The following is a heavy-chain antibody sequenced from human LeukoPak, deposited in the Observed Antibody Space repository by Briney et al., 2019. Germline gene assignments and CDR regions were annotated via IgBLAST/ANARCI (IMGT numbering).Heavy chain of an antibody. V-gene: IGHV4-34*01. CDR2: INHSGST. CDR3: ARLSGSYYSHAFDI. Sequence: PSETLSLTCAVYGESFINYYWSWIRQPPGKGLEWIGEINHSGSTNYNPSLKSRVTISVDTSRNHFSLRLSSVTAADTAVYYCARLSGSYYSHAFDIWGQGTMVTVSS. CDR1: GESFINYY. J-gene: IGHJ3*02. D-gene: IGHD1-26*01.